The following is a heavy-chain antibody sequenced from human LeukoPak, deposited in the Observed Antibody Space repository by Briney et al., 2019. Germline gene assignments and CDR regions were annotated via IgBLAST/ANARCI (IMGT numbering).Heavy chain of an antibody. D-gene: IGHD3-10*01. CDR1: GDSISSYY. V-gene: IGHV4-59*08. Sequence: SETLSLTCSVSGDSISSYYWSWIRQPPGKGLEWIGYIYYSGSTNYNPSLKSRVTISVDTSKNQFSLKLSSVTAADTAVYYCARHPGYGSGYYHFDYWGQGTVVTVSS. J-gene: IGHJ4*02. CDR2: IYYSGST. CDR3: ARHPGYGSGYYHFDY.